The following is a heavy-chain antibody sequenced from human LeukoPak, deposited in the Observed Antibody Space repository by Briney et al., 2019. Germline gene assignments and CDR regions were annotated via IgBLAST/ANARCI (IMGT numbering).Heavy chain of an antibody. CDR2: INSDGSEG. Sequence: GGSLRLSCAVSGFTFSGFWMSWSRQAPGKGLEWVASINSDGSEGYYADVVKGRFTISRDNAKNSLYLQMNSLRADDTAVYYCVKDSPPRYSGSPPAYWGQGTLVTVSS. V-gene: IGHV3-7*03. CDR3: VKDSPPRYSGSPPAY. D-gene: IGHD1-26*01. CDR1: GFTFSGFW. J-gene: IGHJ4*02.